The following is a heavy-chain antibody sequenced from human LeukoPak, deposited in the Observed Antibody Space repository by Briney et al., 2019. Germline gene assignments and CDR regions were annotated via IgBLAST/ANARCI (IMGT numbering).Heavy chain of an antibody. V-gene: IGHV4-39*01. CDR1: GGPIATGSFY. CDR3: ASLDPCYFNSGSCTYYYSMDV. J-gene: IGHJ6*02. CDR2: IFYTGET. Sequence: SETLSLTCTVSGGPIATGSFYWGWIRQSPGKGLEWIGTIFYTGETHYSTSLKSRVTISVDLSQNKFSLNLASVTAADTALYYCASLDPCYFNSGSCTYYYSMDVWGQGTTVTVAS. D-gene: IGHD3-22*01.